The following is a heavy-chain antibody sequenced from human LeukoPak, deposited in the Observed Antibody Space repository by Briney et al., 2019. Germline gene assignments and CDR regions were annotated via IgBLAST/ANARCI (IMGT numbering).Heavy chain of an antibody. D-gene: IGHD3-10*01. J-gene: IGHJ4*02. CDR2: IKQDGSEK. Sequence: PGGSLRLSCAASGFTFSSYWMSWVRQAPGKGLEWVANIKQDGSEKYYVDSVKGRFTISRDNSKNTLYLQMNSPRPEDTAVFYCAKDYYYGSGTYYPLDYWGQGTLVTVSS. CDR3: AKDYYYGSGTYYPLDY. V-gene: IGHV3-7*01. CDR1: GFTFSSYW.